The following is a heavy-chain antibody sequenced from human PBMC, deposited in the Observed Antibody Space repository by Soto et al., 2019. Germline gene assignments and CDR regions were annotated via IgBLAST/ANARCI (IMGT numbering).Heavy chain of an antibody. CDR2: LIPIFGTA. CDR1: GGTFSSYS. J-gene: IGHJ4*02. V-gene: IGHV1-69*06. D-gene: IGHD2-15*01. Sequence: QVQRVQSGAEVKKPGSSVKVSCKASGGTFSSYSINWVRQAPGQGLEWMGELIPIFGTANYAQKFQGRVTITADKSTSTAYRELSSLRSEDTAVYYCGRDGGLQSGGIDYWGQGTLVTVSS. CDR3: GRDGGLQSGGIDY.